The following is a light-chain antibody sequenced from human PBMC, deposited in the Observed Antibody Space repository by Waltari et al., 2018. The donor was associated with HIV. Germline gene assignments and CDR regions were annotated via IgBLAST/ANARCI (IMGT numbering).Light chain of an antibody. CDR3: AAWDDSLGGSLV. V-gene: IGLV1-47*01. Sequence: QSVPTQPPSASGTPGQRITISGSGSNPNIGSNFVYWYQQFPGTTPRLLIYRDDQRPSGLSDRFSGSKSGTSASLAISGLRSEDEADYYCAAWDDSLGGSLVF. CDR2: RDD. CDR1: NPNIGSNF. J-gene: IGLJ3*02.